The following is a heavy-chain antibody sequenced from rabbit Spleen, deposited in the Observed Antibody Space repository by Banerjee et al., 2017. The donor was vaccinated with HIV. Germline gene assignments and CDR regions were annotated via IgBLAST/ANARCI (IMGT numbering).Heavy chain of an antibody. J-gene: IGHJ4*01. CDR3: ARTINNDGHSL. V-gene: IGHV1S45*01. CDR2: IYARDGNT. CDR1: GFDLSSTYY. D-gene: IGHD2-1*01. Sequence: QEQLVESGGGLVQPEGSLTLTCTASGFDLSSTYYMCWVRQAPGKGLEWIGCIYARDGNTYYASWAKGRFTISKTSSTVDLKMTSLTAADTATYFCARTINNDGHSLWGQGTLVTVS.